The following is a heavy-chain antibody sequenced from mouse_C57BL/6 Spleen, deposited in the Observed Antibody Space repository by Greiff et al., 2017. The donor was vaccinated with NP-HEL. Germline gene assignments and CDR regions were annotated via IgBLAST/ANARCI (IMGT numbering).Heavy chain of an antibody. CDR1: GYAFTNYL. CDR2: INPGSGGT. D-gene: IGHD1-1*01. Sequence: VQLQQSGAELVRPGTSVKVSCKASGYAFTNYLIEWVKQRPGQGLEWIGVINPGSGGTNYNEKFKGKATLTADKSSSTAYMQLSSLTSEDSAVYFCARITTVVEGYFDYWGQGTTLTVSS. CDR3: ARITTVVEGYFDY. V-gene: IGHV1-54*01. J-gene: IGHJ2*01.